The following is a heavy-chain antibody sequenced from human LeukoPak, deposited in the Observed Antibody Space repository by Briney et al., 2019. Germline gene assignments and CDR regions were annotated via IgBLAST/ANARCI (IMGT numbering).Heavy chain of an antibody. J-gene: IGHJ4*02. CDR2: IYYSGST. Sequence: SETLPLTCTVSGGSISSHYSSWVRQPPGKGLEWIGYIYYSGSTNYNPSLKSRVTISVDTSKNQFSLKLSSVTAADTAVYYCARDRGGYWGQGTLVTVSS. D-gene: IGHD3-16*01. V-gene: IGHV4-59*11. CDR3: ARDRGGY. CDR1: GGSISSHY.